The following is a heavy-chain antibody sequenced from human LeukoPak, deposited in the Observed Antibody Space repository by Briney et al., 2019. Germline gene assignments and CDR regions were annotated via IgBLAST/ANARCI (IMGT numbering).Heavy chain of an antibody. J-gene: IGHJ4*02. D-gene: IGHD6-13*01. Sequence: SETLSLTCTVSGYSISSGYCWGGSRQPPGKGLEWIGSIYHSGSTYYTPSLKSRVTISVDTSKNPFSLKLSSVSAADTAVYYCASFPGIAAHYYFDYWGQGTLVTVSS. V-gene: IGHV4-38-2*02. CDR2: IYHSGST. CDR1: GYSISSGYC. CDR3: ASFPGIAAHYYFDY.